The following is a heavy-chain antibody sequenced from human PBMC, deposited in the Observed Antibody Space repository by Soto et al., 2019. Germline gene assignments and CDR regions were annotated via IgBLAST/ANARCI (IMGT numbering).Heavy chain of an antibody. CDR1: GGTFSSYT. CDR2: IIPILGIA. J-gene: IGHJ4*02. CDR3: ARDQPDHYYFDY. Sequence: QVQLVQSGAEVKKPGSSVKVSCTASGGTFSSYTISWVRQAPGQGLEWMGRIIPILGIANYAQKFQGRVTITADKSTSTAYMELSSLRSEDTAVYYCARDQPDHYYFDYWGQGTLVTVSS. V-gene: IGHV1-69*08.